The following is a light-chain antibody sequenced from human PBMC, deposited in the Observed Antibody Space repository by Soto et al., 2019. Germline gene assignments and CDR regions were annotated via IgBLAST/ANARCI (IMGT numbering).Light chain of an antibody. Sequence: QSVLTQPPSASGTPGQRVTISCSGTTSNIGSNTVNWYQHLPGTAPRLLIYNNNQRPSGVPDRFSGSKSGTSASLAISGLQSEDDADFYCSAWDDSLNAVVFGGGTKLTVL. CDR2: NNN. CDR3: SAWDDSLNAVV. CDR1: TSNIGSNT. J-gene: IGLJ2*01. V-gene: IGLV1-44*01.